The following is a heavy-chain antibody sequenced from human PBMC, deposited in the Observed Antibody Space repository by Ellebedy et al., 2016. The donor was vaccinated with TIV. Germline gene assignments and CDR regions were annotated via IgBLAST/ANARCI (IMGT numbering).Heavy chain of an antibody. Sequence: GESLKISCAASGFTFDTYSMNWVRQAPGKGLEWVSSISYNSASIFYADSLKGRFTVSRDNAKNSLYLQMNSLRDEDTAVYYCTRGAETVTRHFDYWGQGTPVTVSA. CDR2: ISYNSASI. CDR1: GFTFDTYS. D-gene: IGHD4-17*01. CDR3: TRGAETVTRHFDY. V-gene: IGHV3-21*01. J-gene: IGHJ4*02.